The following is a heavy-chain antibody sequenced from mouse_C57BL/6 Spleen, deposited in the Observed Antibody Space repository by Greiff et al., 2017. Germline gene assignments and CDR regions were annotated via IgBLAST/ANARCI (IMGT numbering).Heavy chain of an antibody. CDR3: ARRPYGYDEDYYAMDY. J-gene: IGHJ4*01. CDR2: ISSGGSYT. D-gene: IGHD2-2*01. Sequence: EVMLVESGGDLVKPGGSLKLSCAASGFTFSSYGMSWVRQTPDKRLEWVATISSGGSYTYYPDSGKGRFTISRDNAKNTLYLQMSSLKSEDTAMYYCARRPYGYDEDYYAMDYWGQGTSVTVSS. CDR1: GFTFSSYG. V-gene: IGHV5-6*02.